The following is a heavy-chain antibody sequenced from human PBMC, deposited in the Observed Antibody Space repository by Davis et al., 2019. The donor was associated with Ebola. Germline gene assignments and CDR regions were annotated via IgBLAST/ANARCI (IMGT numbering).Heavy chain of an antibody. CDR2: ISAYNGNT. D-gene: IGHD3-22*01. CDR1: GYTFTSYG. CDR3: ARDRYYYDSSGYYSAGGYYYYGMDV. V-gene: IGHV1-18*01. Sequence: ASVKVSCKASGYTFTSYGISWVRQAPGQGLEWMGWISAYNGNTNYAQKLQGRVTITADKSTSTAYMELSSLRSEDTAVYYCARDRYYYDSSGYYSAGGYYYYGMDVWGQGTTVTVSS. J-gene: IGHJ6*02.